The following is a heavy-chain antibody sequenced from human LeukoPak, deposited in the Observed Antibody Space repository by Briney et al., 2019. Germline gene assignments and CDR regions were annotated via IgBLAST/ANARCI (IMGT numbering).Heavy chain of an antibody. CDR2: IYSGGST. V-gene: IGHV3-66*01. Sequence: GGSLRLSCAASGFTVSSNYMSWVRQAPGKGLEWVSVIYSGGSTYYADSVKGRFTISRDNSKNTLYLQMNSLRAEDTAVYYCASSRMVRGVTTFDYWGQGTLVTVSS. D-gene: IGHD3-10*01. CDR3: ASSRMVRGVTTFDY. J-gene: IGHJ4*02. CDR1: GFTVSSNY.